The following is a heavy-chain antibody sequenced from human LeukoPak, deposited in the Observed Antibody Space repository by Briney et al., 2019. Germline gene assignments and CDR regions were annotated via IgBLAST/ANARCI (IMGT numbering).Heavy chain of an antibody. J-gene: IGHJ4*02. D-gene: IGHD3-10*01. CDR1: GYTLTELS. V-gene: IGHV1-24*01. Sequence: GSGKVSCKVSGYTLTELSMHWVRQAPGKGLEWMGGFDPEDGETIYAQKFQGRVTMTEDTSTSTAYMELRSLRSDDTAVYYCARDPPYYYGSGSYLDYWGQGTLVTVSS. CDR2: FDPEDGET. CDR3: ARDPPYYYGSGSYLDY.